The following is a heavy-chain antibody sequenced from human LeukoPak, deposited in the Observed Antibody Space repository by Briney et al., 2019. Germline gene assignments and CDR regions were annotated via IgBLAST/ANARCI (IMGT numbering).Heavy chain of an antibody. Sequence: SVTVSCKASGGTFSRYLISWVRQAPGQGLEWMGGIFPIVGTADYAQKFQGRVTITADESTSTAYMELSSLKSEDTAVYYCARDLVGSRTGYSSGAWDYWGQGTLVTVSS. CDR1: GGTFSRYL. V-gene: IGHV1-69*01. CDR2: IFPIVGTA. CDR3: ARDLVGSRTGYSSGAWDY. J-gene: IGHJ4*02. D-gene: IGHD3/OR15-3a*01.